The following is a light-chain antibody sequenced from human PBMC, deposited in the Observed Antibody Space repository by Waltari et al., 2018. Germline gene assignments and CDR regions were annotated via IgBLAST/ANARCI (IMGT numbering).Light chain of an antibody. J-gene: IGKJ4*01. CDR1: QRLTKNY. Sequence: VLTQSPGTLSLSPGERATLSCRASQRLTKNYLAWYQQKPGQAPRLLIYGASSRAAGIPDRFSGSGSGTDFTLTISRLEPEDVAVYYCQQYDGSILTFGGGTKVEI. CDR3: QQYDGSILT. V-gene: IGKV3-20*01. CDR2: GAS.